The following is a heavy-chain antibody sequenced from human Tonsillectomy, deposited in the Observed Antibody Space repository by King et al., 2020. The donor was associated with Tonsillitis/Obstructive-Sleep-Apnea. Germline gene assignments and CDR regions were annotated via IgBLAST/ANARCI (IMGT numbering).Heavy chain of an antibody. J-gene: IGHJ6*02. CDR3: ARIVYPAMDSVHYYGMDV. Sequence: DVQLVESGAEVKKPGESLRISCKGSGDSFSSDWIRWGRQMPGKGLEWMGRIDPSDSYVNYSPSFQGPFTISANKSISTASLPLSSLKASDTALYYCARIVYPAMDSVHYYGMDVWGQGTTLTVSS. CDR2: IDPSDSYV. CDR1: GDSFSSDW. D-gene: IGHD5-18*01. V-gene: IGHV5-10-1*03.